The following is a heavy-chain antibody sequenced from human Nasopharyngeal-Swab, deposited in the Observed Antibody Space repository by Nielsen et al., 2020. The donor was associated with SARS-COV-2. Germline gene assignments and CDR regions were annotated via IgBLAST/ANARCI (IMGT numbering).Heavy chain of an antibody. J-gene: IGHJ3*01. CDR2: INPDGSEK. CDR1: GFTFSSLW. V-gene: IGHV3-7*01. D-gene: IGHD2-15*01. Sequence: GGSLRLSFAASGFTFSSLWMCWVRQVPGKGLEWVADINPDGSEKFYVDSVKGRFTISRDNAKNSMSLQMNSLRVEDTAVYYCARDWSRAADVWGQGTMVTVSS. CDR3: ARDWSRAADV.